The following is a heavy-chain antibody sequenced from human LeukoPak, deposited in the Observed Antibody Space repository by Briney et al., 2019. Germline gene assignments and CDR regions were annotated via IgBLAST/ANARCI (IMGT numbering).Heavy chain of an antibody. J-gene: IGHJ4*02. Sequence: SGTLSLTCTVSGASISSYYWSWIRQPPGKGLEWIGYIYFSGTTNYSPSLKSRVTISVDTSKNQFSLKLSSVTAADTAMYYCARHPGIRYSGSYVDYWGQGTLVTVSS. V-gene: IGHV4-59*08. CDR1: GASISSYY. D-gene: IGHD1-26*01. CDR3: ARHPGIRYSGSYVDY. CDR2: IYFSGTT.